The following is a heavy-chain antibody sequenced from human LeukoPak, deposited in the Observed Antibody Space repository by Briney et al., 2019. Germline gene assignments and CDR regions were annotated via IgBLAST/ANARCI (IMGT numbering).Heavy chain of an antibody. D-gene: IGHD3-22*01. CDR3: AKDGSGYYDSMAPYYFDY. V-gene: IGHV3-9*03. Sequence: PGGSLRLSCAASGFTFDDYAMHCVRQAPGKGLEWVSGISWNSGSIGYADSVKGRFTISRDNAKNSLYLQMNSLRAEDMALYYCAKDGSGYYDSMAPYYFDYWGQGTLVTVSS. J-gene: IGHJ4*02. CDR2: ISWNSGSI. CDR1: GFTFDDYA.